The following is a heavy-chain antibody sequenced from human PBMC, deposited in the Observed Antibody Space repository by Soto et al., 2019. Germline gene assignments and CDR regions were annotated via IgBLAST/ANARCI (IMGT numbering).Heavy chain of an antibody. CDR3: ASRYGSGSYYFDS. D-gene: IGHD2-15*01. CDR1: GYTFSGYY. J-gene: IGHJ4*02. V-gene: IGHV1-2*02. Sequence: ASVKVSCKASGYTFSGYYIHWVRQAPGQGLEWMGWINPNSGGTNYAQKFQGRVTMTRDTSITTAYMELSRLRSDDTAVYFCASRYGSGSYYFDSWGQGTLVTVSS. CDR2: INPNSGGT.